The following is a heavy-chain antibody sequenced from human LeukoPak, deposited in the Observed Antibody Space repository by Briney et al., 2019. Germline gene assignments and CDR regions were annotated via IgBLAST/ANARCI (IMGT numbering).Heavy chain of an antibody. J-gene: IGHJ4*02. CDR2: ISGGGSPI. V-gene: IGHV3-48*03. Sequence: AGGSLRLSCAASGFTFSSFEMNWVRQAPGGGLEWISCISGGGSPIYYADSVKGRFTISRDNAKNSLYLEMNSLRAEDTAVYYCARGFRHTAMFLDYWGQGTPVTVSS. D-gene: IGHD5-18*01. CDR1: GFTFSSFE. CDR3: ARGFRHTAMFLDY.